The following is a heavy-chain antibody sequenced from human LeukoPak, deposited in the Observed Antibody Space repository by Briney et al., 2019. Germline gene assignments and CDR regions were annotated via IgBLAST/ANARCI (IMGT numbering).Heavy chain of an antibody. D-gene: IGHD2-2*01. CDR2: IYYSGST. J-gene: IGHJ3*02. V-gene: IGHV4-30-4*01. Sequence: PSQTLSLTCTVSGGSISSGDYYWSWIRQPPGKGLEWIGYIYYSGSTYYNPSLKSRVTISVDTSKNQFSLKLSSVTAADTAVYYCARDVSSFDAFDIWGQGTMVTVSS. CDR1: GGSISSGDYY. CDR3: ARDVSSFDAFDI.